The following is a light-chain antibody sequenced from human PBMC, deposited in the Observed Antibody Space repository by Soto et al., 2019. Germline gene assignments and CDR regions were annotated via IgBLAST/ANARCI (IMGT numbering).Light chain of an antibody. CDR2: RNY. CDR1: SSNIGSNH. J-gene: IGLJ3*02. CDR3: GAWDDSLSGWV. Sequence: QSVLTQPPSASETPGQRVTISCSGSSSNIGSNHVYWYQHLPGTAPKLLIYRNYLRPSGVPDRFSASKSATSAPLAISGLRSDDEADYSCGAWDDSLSGWVFGGGTKLTVL. V-gene: IGLV1-47*01.